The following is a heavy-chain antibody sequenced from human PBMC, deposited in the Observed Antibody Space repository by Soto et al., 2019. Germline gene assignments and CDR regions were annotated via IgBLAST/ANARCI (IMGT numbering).Heavy chain of an antibody. J-gene: IGHJ4*02. V-gene: IGHV3-30*03. CDR2: ISYDGSNK. Sequence: GGSLRLSCAASGFTFSSYGMHWVRQAPGKGLEWVAVISYDGSNKYYADSVKGRFTIPRDNSKNTLYLQMNSLRADDTAVYYCAANYPQRSDYDYWGQGTLVTVSS. CDR1: GFTFSSYG. CDR3: AANYPQRSDYDY. D-gene: IGHD2-2*01.